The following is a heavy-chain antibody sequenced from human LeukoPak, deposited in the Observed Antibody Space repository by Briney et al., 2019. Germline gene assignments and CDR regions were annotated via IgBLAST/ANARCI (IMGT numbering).Heavy chain of an antibody. Sequence: SVKVSCKASGGTFRNYAINWVRQAPGQGLEWMGRIIPIFGTANYAQKFQGRVTITADEYTSTDYMELSSLRSEDTAVYDCARGVVVAGLSHYYYYGMDVWGQGTTVTVSS. D-gene: IGHD2-15*01. CDR2: IIPIFGTA. J-gene: IGHJ6*02. CDR3: ARGVVVAGLSHYYYYGMDV. CDR1: GGTFRNYA. V-gene: IGHV1-69*13.